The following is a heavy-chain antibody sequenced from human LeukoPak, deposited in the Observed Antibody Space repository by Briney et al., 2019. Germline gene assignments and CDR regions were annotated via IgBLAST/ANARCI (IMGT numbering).Heavy chain of an antibody. CDR2: INPNSGGT. Sequence: ASVKVSCKASGYTFSSYGINWVRQAPGQGLEWMEWINPNSGGTNYAQKFKGWVTLTRDTSINTTYMELNRLTSDVTAVYFCARGTPGSYLAYWGQGTLVTVSP. J-gene: IGHJ4*02. V-gene: IGHV1-2*04. CDR1: GYTFSSYG. D-gene: IGHD3-16*02. CDR3: ARGTPGSYLAY.